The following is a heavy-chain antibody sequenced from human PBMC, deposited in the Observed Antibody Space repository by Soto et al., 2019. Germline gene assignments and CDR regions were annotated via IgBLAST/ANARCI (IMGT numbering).Heavy chain of an antibody. J-gene: IGHJ5*02. CDR2: VEYGGST. CDR1: GGSIISSNFY. V-gene: IGHV4-39*01. D-gene: IGHD3-10*02. CDR3: ARHVRGAVTMNWFDP. Sequence: SETLSLTCTVSGGSIISSNFYWGWIRQPPGKGLEWIGSVEYGGSTYDNPSLKSRVTLSADTSKNQFSLKLTSVTAADTAIYYCARHVRGAVTMNWFDPWGHGTLFTVS.